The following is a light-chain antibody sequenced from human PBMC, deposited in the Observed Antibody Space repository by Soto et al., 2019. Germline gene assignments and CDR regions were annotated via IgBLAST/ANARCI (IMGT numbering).Light chain of an antibody. V-gene: IGLV2-18*02. J-gene: IGLJ1*01. CDR3: SSYTSSRTV. CDR2: EVS. Sequence: QSVLTQPPSVSGSPGQSVTISCTGTSTDFVTYNRVSWYQHHPGRAPKLLIYEVSSRPSGVSNRFSASKSANTASLTISGLQSDDEADYYCSSYTSSRTVFGTGTKVTVL. CDR1: STDFVTYNR.